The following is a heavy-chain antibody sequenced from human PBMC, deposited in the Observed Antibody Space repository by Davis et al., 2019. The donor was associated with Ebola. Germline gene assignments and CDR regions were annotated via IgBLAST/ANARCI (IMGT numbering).Heavy chain of an antibody. J-gene: IGHJ4*02. CDR2: ISGSGGST. V-gene: IGHV3-23*01. CDR1: VITFSSYA. Sequence: GESLKISCTDSVITFSSYAMTWVRQAPGKGLEWVSAISGSGGSTYYADSVKGRFTISRDNSKNTLYLQMNSLRAEDTAVYYCAKGGLWFGELPLYYFDYWGQGTLVTVSS. CDR3: AKGGLWFGELPLYYFDY. D-gene: IGHD3-10*01.